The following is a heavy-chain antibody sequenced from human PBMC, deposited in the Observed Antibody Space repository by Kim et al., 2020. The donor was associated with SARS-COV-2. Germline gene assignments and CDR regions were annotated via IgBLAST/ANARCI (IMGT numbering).Heavy chain of an antibody. J-gene: IGHJ4*02. CDR3: VKGGGMYYYGSGGDY. CDR2: ISSNGGST. Sequence: GGSLRLSCSASGFTFSSYAMHWVRQAPGKGLEYVSAISSNGGSTYYADSVKGRFTISRDNSKNTLYLQMSSLSAEDTAVYYCVKGGGMYYYGSGGDYWGQGSLLTVYS. CDR1: GFTFSSYA. D-gene: IGHD3-10*01. V-gene: IGHV3-64D*06.